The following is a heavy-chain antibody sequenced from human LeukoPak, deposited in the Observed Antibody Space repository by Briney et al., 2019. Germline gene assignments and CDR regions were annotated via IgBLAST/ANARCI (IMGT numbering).Heavy chain of an antibody. CDR3: ARDRLSAPDAFDI. J-gene: IGHJ3*02. V-gene: IGHV1-69*04. D-gene: IGHD6-19*01. CDR1: GGTFSSYA. CDR2: IIPILGIA. Sequence: RASVKVSCKASGGTFSSYAISWVRQAPGQGLEWVGRIIPILGIANYAQKFQGRVTITADKSTSTAYMELSSLRSEDTAVYYCARDRLSAPDAFDIWGQGTMVTVSS.